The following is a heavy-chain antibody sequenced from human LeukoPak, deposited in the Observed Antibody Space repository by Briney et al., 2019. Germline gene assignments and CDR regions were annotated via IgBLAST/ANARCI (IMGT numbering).Heavy chain of an antibody. J-gene: IGHJ3*02. Sequence: ASVKVSCKASGYTLTGYYMHWVRQAPGQGLEWMGWINPNSGGTNYAQKFQGRVTMTTDTSTSTVYMEVRSLRSDDTAVYYCARDGHRRYYYDSSGREHAFDIWGQGTMVTVSA. CDR2: INPNSGGT. V-gene: IGHV1-2*02. D-gene: IGHD3-22*01. CDR3: ARDGHRRYYYDSSGREHAFDI. CDR1: GYTLTGYY.